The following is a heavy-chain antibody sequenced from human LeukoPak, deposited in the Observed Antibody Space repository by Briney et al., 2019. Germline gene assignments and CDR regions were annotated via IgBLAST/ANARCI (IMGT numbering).Heavy chain of an antibody. CDR1: GFTFSSYA. Sequence: GGSLRLSCAASGFTFSSYAMNWVRQAPGKGLEWVSAISGSGVSTYYADSVKGRFTISRDNSKNTLYLQMDTLRAEDAAVYYCAKDLCSGGSCYRGLDYWGQGTLVTVSS. J-gene: IGHJ4*02. CDR3: AKDLCSGGSCYRGLDY. V-gene: IGHV3-23*01. CDR2: ISGSGVST. D-gene: IGHD2-15*01.